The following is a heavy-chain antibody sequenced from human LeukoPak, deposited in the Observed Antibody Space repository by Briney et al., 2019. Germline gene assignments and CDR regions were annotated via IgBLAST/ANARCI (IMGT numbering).Heavy chain of an antibody. CDR3: AKDRTVGASYWYFDL. CDR1: GFTFSSYA. D-gene: IGHD1-26*01. Sequence: QAGGSLRLSCAASGFTFSSYAMSWVRQAPGKGLEWVSGISGSDNNTYYPDSVKGRFTISRDNSKNTLYLQMNSLRAEDTAVYYCAKDRTVGASYWYFDLWGRGTLVTVSS. V-gene: IGHV3-23*01. CDR2: ISGSDNNT. J-gene: IGHJ2*01.